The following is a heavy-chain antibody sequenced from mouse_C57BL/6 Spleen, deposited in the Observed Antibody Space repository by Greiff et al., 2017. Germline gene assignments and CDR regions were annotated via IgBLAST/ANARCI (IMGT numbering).Heavy chain of an antibody. CDR1: GFNIKDDY. D-gene: IGHD3-2*02. CDR3: TTWTAQASYYYAMDY. J-gene: IGHJ4*01. V-gene: IGHV14-4*01. Sequence: EVQGVESGAELVRPGASVKLSCTASGFNIKDDYMHWVKQRPEQGLEWIGWIDPENGDTEYASKFQGKATITADTSSNTAYLQLSSLTSEDTAVYYCTTWTAQASYYYAMDYWGQGTSVTVSS. CDR2: IDPENGDT.